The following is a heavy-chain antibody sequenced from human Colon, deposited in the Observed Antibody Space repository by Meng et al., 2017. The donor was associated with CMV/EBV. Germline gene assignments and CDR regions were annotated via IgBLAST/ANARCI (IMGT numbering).Heavy chain of an antibody. Sequence: QGQLKQWGAGLLKPSETLSLTCALYGGSFSPYYWSWIRQSPGKGLEWIAEIDHTGSTNYNPSLKSRVTISIDTSNSHFSLNLTSATAADTAVYYCARGGGTPIRGVLPFDFWGQGTLVTVSS. CDR2: IDHTGST. CDR3: ARGGGTPIRGVLPFDF. V-gene: IGHV4-34*01. J-gene: IGHJ4*02. D-gene: IGHD3-10*01. CDR1: GGSFSPYY.